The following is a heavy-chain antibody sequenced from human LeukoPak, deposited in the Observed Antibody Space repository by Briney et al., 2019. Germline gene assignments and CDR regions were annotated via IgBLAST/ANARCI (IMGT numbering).Heavy chain of an antibody. CDR1: GDSVSGNSVA. CDR2: TYYRSRWYI. D-gene: IGHD1-26*01. V-gene: IGHV6-1*01. Sequence: SQTLSLTCAISGDSVSGNSVAWIRVRQSPSMGLDWLGRTYYRSRWYIDYAASLKGRIPITQDTSQNQFSLQLNSVTPEDTAVYYCARAGIIGTNDFWRQGTMVSVSS. J-gene: IGHJ4*02. CDR3: ARAGIIGTNDF.